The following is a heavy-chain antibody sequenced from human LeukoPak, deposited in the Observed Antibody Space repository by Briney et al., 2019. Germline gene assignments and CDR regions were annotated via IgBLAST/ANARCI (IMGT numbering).Heavy chain of an antibody. J-gene: IGHJ6*02. CDR3: VRNYGSGIYGYGLEV. CDR2: IWNDGSNK. CDR1: GFTFSNYW. D-gene: IGHD3-10*01. V-gene: IGHV3-33*08. Sequence: GGSLRLSCAASGFTFSNYWLSWVRQAPGKGLEWVAVIWNDGSNKYYADSVKGRLTISRDTSKNTLFLQMNSLRAEDTAVYYCVRNYGSGIYGYGLEVWGQGTTVTVSS.